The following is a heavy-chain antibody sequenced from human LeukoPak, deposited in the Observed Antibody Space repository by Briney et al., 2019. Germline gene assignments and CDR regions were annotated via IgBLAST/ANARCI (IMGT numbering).Heavy chain of an antibody. V-gene: IGHV3-30-3*01. CDR2: ISYDGSNK. J-gene: IGHJ3*01. CDR3: SLGDTFDF. D-gene: IGHD2-21*02. CDR1: GFTFSSYA. Sequence: LAGGSLRLSCAASGFTFSSYAMHWVRQAPGKGLEWVAVISYDGSNKYYADSVKGRFTISRDNANNSLYLEMSSLRAEDTAVYFCSLGDTFDFWGRGTMVTVSS.